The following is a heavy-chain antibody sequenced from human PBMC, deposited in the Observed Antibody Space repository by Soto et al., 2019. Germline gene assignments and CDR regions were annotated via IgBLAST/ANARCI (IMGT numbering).Heavy chain of an antibody. V-gene: IGHV1-2*04. D-gene: IGHD6-19*01. J-gene: IGHJ4*02. CDR2: INPNSGGT. CDR3: ARDPNSIIAVAGTYSFDY. Sequence: QVQLVQSGAEVKKPGASVKVSCKASGYTFTGYYMHWVRQAPGQGLEWMGWINPNSGGTNYAQKFQGWVTMTRDTSISTAYMELSRLRSDDTAVYYCARDPNSIIAVAGTYSFDYWGQGTLVTVSS. CDR1: GYTFTGYY.